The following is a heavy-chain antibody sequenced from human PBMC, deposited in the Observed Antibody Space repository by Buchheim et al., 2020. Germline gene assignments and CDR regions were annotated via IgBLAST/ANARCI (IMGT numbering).Heavy chain of an antibody. D-gene: IGHD2-15*01. CDR1: GGSISSYY. Sequence: QVQLQESGPGLVKPSETLSLTCTVSGGSISSYYWSWIRQPPGKGLEWIGYIYYSGSTNYNPSLKSRVTISVDTSKNQFSLKLSSVTAADTAVYYCARYDGCSGGSCYGTYFDYWGQGTLITVSS. J-gene: IGHJ4*02. V-gene: IGHV4-59*08. CDR2: IYYSGST. CDR3: ARYDGCSGGSCYGTYFDY.